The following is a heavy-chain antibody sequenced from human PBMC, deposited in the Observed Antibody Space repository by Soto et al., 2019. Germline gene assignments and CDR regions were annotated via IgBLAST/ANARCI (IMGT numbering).Heavy chain of an antibody. CDR3: AKGRWVRQLGPCFY. CDR1: GFTFSSYG. CDR2: ISYDGSNK. J-gene: IGHJ4*02. D-gene: IGHD6-6*01. V-gene: IGHV3-30*18. Sequence: GGSLRLSCAASGFTFSSYGMHWVRQAPGKGLGWVAVISYDGSNKYYADSVKGRFTISRDNSKNTLYLQMNSLRAEDTAVYYCAKGRWVRQLGPCFYWGQGTLVTVSS.